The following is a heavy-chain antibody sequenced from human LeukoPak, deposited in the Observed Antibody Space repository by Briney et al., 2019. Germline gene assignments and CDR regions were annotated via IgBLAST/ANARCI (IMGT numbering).Heavy chain of an antibody. V-gene: IGHV3-9*01. D-gene: IGHD1-26*01. CDR2: ISWNSGSI. CDR3: AKADGWELPLSGKQNFDY. CDR1: GFTFDDYA. J-gene: IGHJ4*02. Sequence: GRSLRLSRAASGFTFDDYAMHWVRQAPGKGLEWVSGISWNSGSIGYADSVKGRFTISRDNAKNSLYLQMNSLRAEDTALYYCAKADGWELPLSGKQNFDYWGQGTLVTVSS.